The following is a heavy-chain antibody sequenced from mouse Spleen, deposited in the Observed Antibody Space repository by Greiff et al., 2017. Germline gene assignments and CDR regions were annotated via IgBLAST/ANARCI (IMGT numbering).Heavy chain of an antibody. CDR2: IYPGSGNT. J-gene: IGHJ2*01. Sequence: QVQLQQSGAELVRPGASVKLSCKASGYTFTDYYINWVKQRPGQGLEWIARIYPGSGNTYYNEKFKGKATLTAEKSSSTAYMQLSSLTSEDSAVYFCAHWGGFDYWGQGTTLTVSS. CDR1: GYTFTDYY. V-gene: IGHV1-76*01. CDR3: AHWGGFDY.